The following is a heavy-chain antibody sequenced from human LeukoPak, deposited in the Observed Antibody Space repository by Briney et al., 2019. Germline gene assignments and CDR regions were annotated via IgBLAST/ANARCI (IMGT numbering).Heavy chain of an antibody. J-gene: IGHJ3*01. V-gene: IGHV4-34*01. Sequence: SETLSLTCAVYGGSFSGYYWSWIRQPPGKGLEWIREINHSGSTNYNPSLKSRVTISVDTSKNQFSLKLSSVTAADTAVYYCARGIDGYTDWGQGTMVTVSS. CDR2: INHSGST. D-gene: IGHD5-24*01. CDR1: GGSFSGYY. CDR3: ARGIDGYTD.